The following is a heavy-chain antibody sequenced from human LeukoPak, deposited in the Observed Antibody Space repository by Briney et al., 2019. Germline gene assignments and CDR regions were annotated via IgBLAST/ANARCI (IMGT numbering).Heavy chain of an antibody. Sequence: GSLRLSCAASKFTFSNYGMHWVRQAPGKGLEWVAVISYDGSNEFYADSVKGQFTISRDNSKNTLYLQMNSLRAEDTAVYYCAKDRLRATTTVTSIDYWGQGTLVTVSS. CDR1: KFTFSNYG. V-gene: IGHV3-30*18. J-gene: IGHJ4*02. CDR3: AKDRLRATTTVTSIDY. CDR2: ISYDGSNE. D-gene: IGHD4-17*01.